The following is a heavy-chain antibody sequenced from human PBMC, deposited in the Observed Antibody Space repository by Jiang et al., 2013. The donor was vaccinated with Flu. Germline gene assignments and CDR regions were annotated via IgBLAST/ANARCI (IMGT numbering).Heavy chain of an antibody. Sequence: QSGSELKEPGASVKVSCKASGYTFTTYAINWVRQAPGQGLEWMGWINTNTGNPTFAREFTGRFVFSLDTSISTAYLQIISLKAEDTAVYFCTRSLCPGGVCYRGSDYYTMDVWGQGTTVTVSS. D-gene: IGHD2-8*02. J-gene: IGHJ6*02. CDR3: TRSLCPGGVCYRGSDYYTMDV. V-gene: IGHV7-4-1*02. CDR1: GYTFTTYA. CDR2: INTNTGNP.